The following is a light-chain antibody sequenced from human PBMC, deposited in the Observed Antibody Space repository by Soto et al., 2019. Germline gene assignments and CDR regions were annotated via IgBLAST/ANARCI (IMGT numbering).Light chain of an antibody. V-gene: IGKV2-28*01. J-gene: IGKJ2*01. CDR2: LGS. CDR3: MQALQTPYT. CDR1: QSLLHSNGYNY. Sequence: DIVMTQSPLSLPVTPGEPASISCRSSQSLLHSNGYNYFGWYLQKPGQSPQLLIYLGSNRASGVPDRFSGSGSGTDFTLKISRVEAEDVGVYYCMQALQTPYTFGQGTKLEI.